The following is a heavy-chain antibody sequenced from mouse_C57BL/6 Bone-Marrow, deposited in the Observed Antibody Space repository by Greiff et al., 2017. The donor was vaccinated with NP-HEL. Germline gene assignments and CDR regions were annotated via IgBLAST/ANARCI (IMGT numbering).Heavy chain of an antibody. D-gene: IGHD2-4*01. Sequence: VQLKESGPELVKPGASVKISCRASGYSFTGYYMNWVKQSPEKSLEWIGEINPSTGGTTYNQKFKAKATLTVDKSSSTAYMQLKSLTSEDSAVYYCARGNDFDRFAYWGQGTLVTVSA. CDR2: INPSTGGT. V-gene: IGHV1-42*01. CDR3: ARGNDFDRFAY. CDR1: GYSFTGYY. J-gene: IGHJ3*01.